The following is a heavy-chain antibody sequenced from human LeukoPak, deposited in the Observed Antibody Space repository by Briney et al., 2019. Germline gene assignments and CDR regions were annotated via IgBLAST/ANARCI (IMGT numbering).Heavy chain of an antibody. CDR1: GFTFSSYW. J-gene: IGHJ4*02. Sequence: GGSLRLSCAASGFTFSSYWMSWVRQAPGKGLEWVANIKQDGSEKYYVDSVKGRFTISRDNAKNSLYLQMNSLRAEDTAVYYCARPKGRIAVAGFDYWGQGTLVAVSS. CDR3: ARPKGRIAVAGFDY. V-gene: IGHV3-7*03. D-gene: IGHD6-19*01. CDR2: IKQDGSEK.